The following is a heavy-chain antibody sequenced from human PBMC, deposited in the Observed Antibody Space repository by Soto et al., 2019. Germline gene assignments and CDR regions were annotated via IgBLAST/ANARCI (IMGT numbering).Heavy chain of an antibody. Sequence: GASVKVSCKASGYTFTGYGISWVRQAPGQGLEWMGWISAYNGNTNYAQKLQGRVTMTTDTSTSTAYMELRSLRSDDTAVYYCAGEGCSGGSCYSVYYYYGMDVWGQGTTVTVSS. CDR3: AGEGCSGGSCYSVYYYYGMDV. D-gene: IGHD2-15*01. V-gene: IGHV1-18*01. CDR1: GYTFTGYG. J-gene: IGHJ6*02. CDR2: ISAYNGNT.